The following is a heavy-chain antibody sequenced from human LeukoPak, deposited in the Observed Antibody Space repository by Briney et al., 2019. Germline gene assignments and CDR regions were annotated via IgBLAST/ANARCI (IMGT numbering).Heavy chain of an antibody. J-gene: IGHJ6*02. CDR1: GGSISSYY. D-gene: IGHD2-2*01. CDR2: IYYSGST. CDR3: ARSPIVVVPAAKAYYYYGMDV. V-gene: IGHV4-59*01. Sequence: SETLSLTCTVSGGSISSYYWSWIRQPPGKGLEGIGYIYYSGSTNYNPSLKSRVTISVDTSKNQFSLKLSSVTAADTAVYYCARSPIVVVPAAKAYYYYGMDVWGQGTTVTVSS.